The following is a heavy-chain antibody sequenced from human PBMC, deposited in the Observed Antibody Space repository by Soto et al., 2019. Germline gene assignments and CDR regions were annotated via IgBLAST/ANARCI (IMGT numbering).Heavy chain of an antibody. D-gene: IGHD2-21*02. CDR2: MYNTGST. CDR3: ARDLWGYCGTDCYPLDV. V-gene: IGHV4-59*01. J-gene: IGHJ6*02. Sequence: SETLTLTCTVSGGSISGYYWSWIRQPPGKGLEWIGYMYNTGSTVYNPSFKSRVTISVDTSKNQFSLKLNSVTAADTAVYYCARDLWGYCGTDCYPLDVWGQGTTVTVSS. CDR1: GGSISGYY.